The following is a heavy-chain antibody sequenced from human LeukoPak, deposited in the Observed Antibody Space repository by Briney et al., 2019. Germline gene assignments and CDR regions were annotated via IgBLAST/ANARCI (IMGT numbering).Heavy chain of an antibody. V-gene: IGHV4-34*01. J-gene: IGHJ4*02. CDR3: AKGYGSGSYYGH. D-gene: IGHD3-10*01. CDR1: GGSFSWFY. CDR2: INRGGST. Sequence: SETLSPTCAVYGGSFSWFYLSWIRQPPGKGLEWIGEINRGGSTNYNPSLKSRVTISVETSKNQFSLKLSSVTAADTAVYYCAKGYGSGSYYGHWGQGTLVTVSS.